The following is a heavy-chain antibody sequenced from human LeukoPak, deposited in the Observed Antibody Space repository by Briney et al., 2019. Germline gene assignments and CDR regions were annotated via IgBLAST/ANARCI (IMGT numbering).Heavy chain of an antibody. D-gene: IGHD4-17*01. Sequence: SETLSLTCTVSGGSISSSIYYWGWIRQPPGKGLEWIGSIYYSGSTYYNPSLKSRVAISVDTSKNQFSLKLSSVTAAGTAVYYCARPGLYGDPDAFDIWGQGTMVTVSS. CDR1: GGSISSSIYY. J-gene: IGHJ3*02. CDR2: IYYSGST. CDR3: ARPGLYGDPDAFDI. V-gene: IGHV4-39*01.